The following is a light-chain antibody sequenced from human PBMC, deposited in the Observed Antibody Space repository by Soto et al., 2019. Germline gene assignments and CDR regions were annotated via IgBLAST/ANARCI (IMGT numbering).Light chain of an antibody. Sequence: EIVLAPDPGTLSLSPGERGTLSCRASQSVSSNLAWYQQKPGQPPRLLMYGVSSRATGIPDRFSGSGSGTDFTLTISRLEPEDFAVYYCQQYTAWPLTFGQGTKVDIK. J-gene: IGKJ1*01. V-gene: IGKV3-20*01. CDR1: QSVSSN. CDR3: QQYTAWPLT. CDR2: GVS.